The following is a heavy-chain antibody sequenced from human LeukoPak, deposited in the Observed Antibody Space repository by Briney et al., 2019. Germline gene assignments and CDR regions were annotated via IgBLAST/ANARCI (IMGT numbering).Heavy chain of an antibody. Sequence: GGSLRLSCAASGFTFSSYAMSWVRQAPGKGLEWVSAISGSGGSTYYADSVKGRFTISRDNSKNTLYLQMNSLRAEDTAVYYCAKAADFWSGYLAGLYGMDVWGQGTTVTVSS. CDR3: AKAADFWSGYLAGLYGMDV. CDR1: GFTFSSYA. J-gene: IGHJ6*02. CDR2: ISGSGGST. D-gene: IGHD3-3*01. V-gene: IGHV3-23*01.